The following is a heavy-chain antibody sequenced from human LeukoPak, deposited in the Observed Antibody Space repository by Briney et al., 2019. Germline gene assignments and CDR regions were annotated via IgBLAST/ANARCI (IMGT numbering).Heavy chain of an antibody. J-gene: IGHJ4*02. CDR1: GFTFDDYA. D-gene: IGHD4-23*01. V-gene: IGHV3-9*01. CDR3: AKELNDYGGNSGGGFDY. Sequence: PGGSLRLSCAASGFTFDDYAMHWVRQAPGKGLEWVSGINWNSGTIGYADSVKGRFTISRDNAKNSLYLQMDSLRTEDTALYYCAKELNDYGGNSGGGFDYWGQGTLVTVSS. CDR2: INWNSGTI.